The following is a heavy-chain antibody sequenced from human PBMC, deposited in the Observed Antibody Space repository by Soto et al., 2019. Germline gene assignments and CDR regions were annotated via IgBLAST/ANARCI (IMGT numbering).Heavy chain of an antibody. V-gene: IGHV3-21*01. CDR3: ARDPDLRWLQFLNYNYGMDV. CDR2: ISSSSSYI. D-gene: IGHD5-12*01. Sequence: EVQLVESGGGLVKPGGSLRLSCAASGFTFSSYSMNWVRQAPGKGLEWVSSISSSSSYIYYADSVKGRFTISRDNAKNFLYLQMNSLRAEDTAVYYCARDPDLRWLQFLNYNYGMDVLGQGSTVTVSS. CDR1: GFTFSSYS. J-gene: IGHJ6*02.